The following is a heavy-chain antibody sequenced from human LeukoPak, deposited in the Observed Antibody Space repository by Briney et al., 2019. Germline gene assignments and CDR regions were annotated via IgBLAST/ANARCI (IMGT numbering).Heavy chain of an antibody. D-gene: IGHD6-13*01. J-gene: IGHJ5*02. V-gene: IGHV3-30*02. CDR2: IRYDGSNK. CDR1: GFTFSSYG. CDR3: AAYSSSWYPNWFDP. Sequence: GGSLRLSCAASGFTFSSYGMHWVRQAPGKGLEWVAFIRYDGSNKYYADSVKGRFTISRDNSKNTLYLQMNSLRAEDTAAYYCAAYSSSWYPNWFDPWGQGTLVTVSS.